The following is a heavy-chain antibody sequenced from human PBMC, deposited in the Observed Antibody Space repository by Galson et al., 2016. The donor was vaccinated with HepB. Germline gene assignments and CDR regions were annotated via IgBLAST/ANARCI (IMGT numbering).Heavy chain of an antibody. D-gene: IGHD3-9*01. J-gene: IGHJ2*01. CDR3: ARERLAGADSGYYSLYWSFDL. CDR2: IYHSGST. CDR1: GVSISSYY. Sequence: ETLSLTCTVSGVSISSYYWSWIRQPPGKGLECIGYIYHSGSTNYNPSLKSRVTISVDRSKNQFSLMLTSVTAADTAVYYCARERLAGADSGYYSLYWSFDLWGRGTLVIVSS. V-gene: IGHV4-59*12.